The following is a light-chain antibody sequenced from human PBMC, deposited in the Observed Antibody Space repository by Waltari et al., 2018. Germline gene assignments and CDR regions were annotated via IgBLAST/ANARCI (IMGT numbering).Light chain of an antibody. J-gene: IGLJ2*01. CDR3: QVWDSGTVV. V-gene: IGLV3-9*01. CDR1: NLESTT. Sequence: SFALTQPVSVSVALGQTATIPCGAANLESTTVHWYQQKPGQAPVLVIYRDKNRPSGIPDRFSGSNSGNTATLTVSRAQHDDEADYFCQVWDSGTVVFGGGTRLTVL. CDR2: RDK.